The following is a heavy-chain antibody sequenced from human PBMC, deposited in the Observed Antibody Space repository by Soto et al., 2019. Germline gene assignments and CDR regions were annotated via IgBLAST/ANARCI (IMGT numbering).Heavy chain of an antibody. CDR2: ISYDGSSK. Sequence: GGSLRLSCAASGFTFSSYAMHWVRQAPGKGLEWVAVISYDGSSKYYADSVKGRFTISGDNSKNTLYLQMNSLRAEDTAVYYCAQDTYYYDTSGYYVFAYWGQGTLVTVSS. D-gene: IGHD3-22*01. V-gene: IGHV3-30-3*01. J-gene: IGHJ4*02. CDR1: GFTFSSYA. CDR3: AQDTYYYDTSGYYVFAY.